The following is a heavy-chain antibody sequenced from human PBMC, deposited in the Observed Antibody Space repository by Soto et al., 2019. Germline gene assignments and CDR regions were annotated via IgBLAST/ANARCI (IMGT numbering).Heavy chain of an antibody. CDR3: ARDEPYYYDSSGFNFDY. V-gene: IGHV3-21*01. J-gene: IGHJ4*02. Sequence: GGSLRLSCAASGFTFSSYSMNWVRQAPGKGLEWVSSISSSSSYIYYADSVKGRFTISRDNAKNSLYLQMNSLRAEDTAVYYCARDEPYYYDSSGFNFDYWGQGTLVTVS. CDR1: GFTFSSYS. D-gene: IGHD3-22*01. CDR2: ISSSSSYI.